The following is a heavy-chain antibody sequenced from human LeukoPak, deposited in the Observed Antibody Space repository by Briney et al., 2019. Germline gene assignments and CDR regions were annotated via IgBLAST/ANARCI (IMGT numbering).Heavy chain of an antibody. CDR2: ISSSRSTI. CDR3: ARDEWGGSYDY. J-gene: IGHJ4*02. D-gene: IGHD2-15*01. Sequence: GGSLRLSCAASGFTFSSYSMNWVRQAPGKGLEWVSYISSSRSTIYYADSVKGRFTISRDNAKNSLYLQMNSLRAEDTAVYYCARDEWGGSYDYWGQGTLVTVSS. V-gene: IGHV3-48*01. CDR1: GFTFSSYS.